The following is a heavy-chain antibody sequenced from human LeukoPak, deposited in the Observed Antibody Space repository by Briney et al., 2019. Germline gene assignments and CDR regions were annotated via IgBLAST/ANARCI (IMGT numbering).Heavy chain of an antibody. CDR3: ARLASGSYGPLTPFDY. CDR1: GGSISSYY. CDR2: IYGSGST. J-gene: IGHJ4*02. Sequence: SETLSLTCTVSGGSISSYYWSWIRQPPGKGLEWIGHIYGSGSTNYNPSLKSRVTLSVDTSKNQFSLRLSSVTAADTAVYYSARLASGSYGPLTPFDYWGQGTLVTVSS. V-gene: IGHV4-59*08. D-gene: IGHD1-26*01.